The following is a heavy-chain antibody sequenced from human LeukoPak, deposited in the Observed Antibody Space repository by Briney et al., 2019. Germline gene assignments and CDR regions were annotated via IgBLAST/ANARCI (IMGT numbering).Heavy chain of an antibody. V-gene: IGHV4-59*12. CDR2: IYYSGST. CDR1: GGSISSYY. D-gene: IGHD3-9*01. J-gene: IGHJ4*02. Sequence: SETLSLTCTVSGGSISSYYWSWIRQPPGKGLEWIGYIYYSGSTNYNPSLKSRVTISVDTSKNQFSLKLSSVTAADTAVYYCAKDIYDMSYPYYFDYWGQGTLVTVSS. CDR3: AKDIYDMSYPYYFDY.